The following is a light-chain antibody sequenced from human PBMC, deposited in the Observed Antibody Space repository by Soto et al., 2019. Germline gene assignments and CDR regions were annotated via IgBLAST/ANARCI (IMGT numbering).Light chain of an antibody. CDR3: CSYTGSSTFE. CDR2: EVS. J-gene: IGLJ2*01. Sequence: QSVLTQPASVSGSPGQSITISCTGTSSDVGSYNLVSWYQQHPGKAPKLMIYEVSKRPSGVSNRFSGSKSGNTASLTISGLQAEDEADYSCCSYTGSSTFEFGGGTKLTVL. CDR1: SSDVGSYNL. V-gene: IGLV2-23*02.